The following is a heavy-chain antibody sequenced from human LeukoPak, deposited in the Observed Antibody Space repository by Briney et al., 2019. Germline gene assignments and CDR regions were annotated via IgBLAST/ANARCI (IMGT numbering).Heavy chain of an antibody. V-gene: IGHV1-2*02. Sequence: GASVKVSCKTSGYTFTDYYMHWVRQAPGQGLEWMGWINPNSGGTNYAQKFQGRVTMTRDTSISTAYMELTSLRSDDAAVYYCASGGYYDGGVYYPLDYWGQGNLVTVSS. CDR2: INPNSGGT. J-gene: IGHJ4*02. D-gene: IGHD3-22*01. CDR3: ASGGYYDGGVYYPLDY. CDR1: GYTFTDYY.